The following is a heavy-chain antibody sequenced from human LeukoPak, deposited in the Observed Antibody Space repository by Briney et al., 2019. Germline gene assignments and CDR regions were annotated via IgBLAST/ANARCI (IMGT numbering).Heavy chain of an antibody. D-gene: IGHD3-10*01. V-gene: IGHV4-39*07. CDR2: IYYSGST. CDR1: GGSISSSSYY. Sequence: SETLSLTCTVSGGSISSSSYYWGWIRQPPGKGLEWIGSIYYSGSTYYNPSLKSRVTISVDTSKNQFSLKLSSVTAADTAVYYCARLTAPGSGSYYTDAFDIWGQGTMVTVSS. J-gene: IGHJ3*02. CDR3: ARLTAPGSGSYYTDAFDI.